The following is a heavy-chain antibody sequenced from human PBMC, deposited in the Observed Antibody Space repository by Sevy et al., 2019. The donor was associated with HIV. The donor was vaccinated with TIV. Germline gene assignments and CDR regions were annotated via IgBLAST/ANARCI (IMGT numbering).Heavy chain of an antibody. Sequence: ASVKVSCKASGGTFSSYAISWVRQAPGQGLEWMGRIIPIFGTANYAQKFQGRVTITADESTSTAYMELSNLRSEDTAVYYCATNRGLYGDHGDEAFDIWGQGTMVTVSS. CDR1: GGTFSSYA. J-gene: IGHJ3*02. D-gene: IGHD4-17*01. CDR2: IIPIFGTA. V-gene: IGHV1-69*13. CDR3: ATNRGLYGDHGDEAFDI.